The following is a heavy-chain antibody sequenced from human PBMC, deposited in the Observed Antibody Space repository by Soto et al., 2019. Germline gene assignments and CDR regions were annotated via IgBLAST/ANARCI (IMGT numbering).Heavy chain of an antibody. CDR1: GGPINSGDYS. CDR2: IHHRGTT. Sequence: SETLSLTCAVSGGPINSGDYSWTWIRQPPGRGLEWIGNIHHRGTTYYTPSLKSLATISLDTSKNLLSLNLTSVTAADTAVYYCARTTDFDFWTSHYFDLWGRGTLVTVSS. J-gene: IGHJ4*02. CDR3: ARTTDFDFWTSHYFDL. D-gene: IGHD3-3*01. V-gene: IGHV4-30-2*01.